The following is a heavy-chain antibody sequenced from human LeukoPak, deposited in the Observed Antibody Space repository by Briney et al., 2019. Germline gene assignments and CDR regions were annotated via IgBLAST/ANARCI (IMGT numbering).Heavy chain of an antibody. D-gene: IGHD6-13*01. V-gene: IGHV4-59*01. Sequence: SETLSLTCTVSGGSLSSYYWSWIRQPPGKGLEWIGYIYYSGSNNYNPSLKSRVTISVDTSKNQFSLKLSSVTAADTAVYYCARHSIAAAGTRYFQHWGQGTLVTVSS. CDR2: IYYSGSN. J-gene: IGHJ1*01. CDR1: GGSLSSYY. CDR3: ARHSIAAAGTRYFQH.